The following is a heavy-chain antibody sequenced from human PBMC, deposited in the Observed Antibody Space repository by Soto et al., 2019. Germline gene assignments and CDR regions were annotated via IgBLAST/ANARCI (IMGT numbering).Heavy chain of an antibody. J-gene: IGHJ4*02. D-gene: IGHD3-3*01. CDR1: GYTFTSYG. CDR3: ARSRYDFWSGYYPQPFDY. Sequence: VKVSCKASGYTFTSYGISWVRQAPGQGLEWMGWISAYNGNTNYAQKLQGRVTMTTDTSTSTAYMELRSLRSDDTAVYYCARSRYDFWSGYYPQPFDYWGQGTLVTVS. V-gene: IGHV1-18*01. CDR2: ISAYNGNT.